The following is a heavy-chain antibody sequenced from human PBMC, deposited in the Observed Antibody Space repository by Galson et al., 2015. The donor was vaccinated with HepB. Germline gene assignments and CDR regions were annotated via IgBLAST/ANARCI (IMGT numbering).Heavy chain of an antibody. J-gene: IGHJ6*02. Sequence: ETLSLTCTVSGGSISSSSYYWGWIRQPPGKGLEWIGSIYYSGSTYYNPSLKSRVTISVDTSKNQFSLKLSSVTAADTAVYYCARTRTYYYGMDVWGQGTTVTVSS. CDR2: IYYSGST. V-gene: IGHV4-39*07. CDR3: ARTRTYYYGMDV. CDR1: GGSISSSSYY.